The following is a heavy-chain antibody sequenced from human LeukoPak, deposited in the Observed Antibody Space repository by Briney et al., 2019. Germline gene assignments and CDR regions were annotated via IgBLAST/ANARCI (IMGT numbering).Heavy chain of an antibody. J-gene: IGHJ4*02. Sequence: GGSLRLSCTASGFTFGDYAMSWVRQAPGKGLEWVGFIRSKAYGGTTEYAASVKGRFTISRDDSKSIAYLQMNSLKTEDTAVYYCTRARGYSDGSYFDYWGQGTRVTVSS. V-gene: IGHV3-49*04. CDR1: GFTFGDYA. D-gene: IGHD5-18*01. CDR2: IRSKAYGGTT. CDR3: TRARGYSDGSYFDY.